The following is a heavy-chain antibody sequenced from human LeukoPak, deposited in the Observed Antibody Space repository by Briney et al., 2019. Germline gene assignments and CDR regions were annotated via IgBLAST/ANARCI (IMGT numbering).Heavy chain of an antibody. Sequence: GRSLRLSCAASGFTFSSYDMQWVRQAPGKGLEWVAVISSDGSSKYYADSVKGRFTISRDNSKNTLYLQMNSLRAEDTAVYYCVIKPDGWSWGQGTLVTVSS. CDR1: GFTFSSYD. J-gene: IGHJ5*02. CDR2: ISSDGSSK. V-gene: IGHV3-30*04. CDR3: VIKPDGWS. D-gene: IGHD5-24*01.